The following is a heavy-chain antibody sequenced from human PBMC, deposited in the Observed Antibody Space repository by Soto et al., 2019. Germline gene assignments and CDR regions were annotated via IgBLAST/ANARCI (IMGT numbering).Heavy chain of an antibody. CDR2: IWYDGSNK. D-gene: IGHD6-13*01. J-gene: IGHJ6*02. CDR3: AIDGASSFGLDYYGMDV. Sequence: QVQLVESGGGVVQPGRSLRLSCAASGFTFSSYGMHWVRQAPGKGLEWVAVIWYDGSNKYYADSVKGRFTISRDNSKNTLYLQMNSLRAEDTAVYYCAIDGASSFGLDYYGMDVWGQGTTVTVSS. CDR1: GFTFSSYG. V-gene: IGHV3-33*01.